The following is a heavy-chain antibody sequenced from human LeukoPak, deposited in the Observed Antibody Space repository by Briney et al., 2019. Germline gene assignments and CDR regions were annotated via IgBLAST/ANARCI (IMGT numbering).Heavy chain of an antibody. V-gene: IGHV3-7*01. CDR1: GFTFSRFS. CDR2: IKQDGSEK. Sequence: PGGSLRLSCAASGFTFSRFSMTWVRLAPGKGLEWVANIKQDGSEKYYVDSVKGRFTISRDNAKNSLYLQMNSLRAEDTAVYYCAGSGWQVYLDYWGQGTLVTVSS. J-gene: IGHJ4*02. CDR3: AGSGWQVYLDY. D-gene: IGHD6-19*01.